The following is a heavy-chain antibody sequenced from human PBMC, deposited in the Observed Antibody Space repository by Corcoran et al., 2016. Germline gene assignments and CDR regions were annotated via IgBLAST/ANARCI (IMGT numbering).Heavy chain of an antibody. CDR3: AKYIVATIV. V-gene: IGHV3-30*18. CDR1: GFTFSSYG. CDR2: ISYDGSNK. J-gene: IGHJ4*02. D-gene: IGHD5-12*01. Sequence: QVQLVESGGGVVQPGRSLRLSCAASGFTFSSYGMHWVRQAPGKGLEWVAVISYDGSNKYYADSVKGRFTISRDNSKNTLYLQMNSLRAEDTAVYYCAKYIVATIVWGQGTLVTVSS.